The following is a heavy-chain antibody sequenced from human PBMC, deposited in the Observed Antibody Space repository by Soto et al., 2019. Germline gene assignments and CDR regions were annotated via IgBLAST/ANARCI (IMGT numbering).Heavy chain of an antibody. V-gene: IGHV4-34*01. Sequence: PSETLSLTCTVSGGSFSGYFWTWIRQPPGKGLEWLAEINHSGITNYNPSVESRVSMSVDTSKNQFSLRLHSVTAADTAVYYCVRGPYNYNSRYFDYWGQGTLVTVSS. J-gene: IGHJ4*02. CDR1: GGSFSGYF. CDR3: VRGPYNYNSRYFDY. D-gene: IGHD1-1*01. CDR2: INHSGIT.